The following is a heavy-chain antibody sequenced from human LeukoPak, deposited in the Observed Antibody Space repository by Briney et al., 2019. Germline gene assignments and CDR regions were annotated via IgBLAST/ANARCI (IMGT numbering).Heavy chain of an antibody. V-gene: IGHV4-31*01. CDR2: IYYNGST. CDR3: ARLIGTRAFDY. J-gene: IGHJ4*02. D-gene: IGHD2-2*01. Sequence: SETLSLTCTVSGGSISSSGYYWSWIRQHPGKGLEWIGNIYYNGSTNYNPSLKSQLSISLDTAKNQISLEVSSVTAADTAVYYCARLIGTRAFDYWGQGSLVTVSS. CDR1: GGSISSSGYY.